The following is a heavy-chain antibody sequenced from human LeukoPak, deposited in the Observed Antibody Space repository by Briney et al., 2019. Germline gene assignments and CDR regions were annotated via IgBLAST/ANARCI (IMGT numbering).Heavy chain of an antibody. Sequence: GGSLRLSCAASGFTVSSDYMGWVRQAPGKGLEWVSVIYSGGDTYYADSVKGRFTISRDNSKNMIYLEMSSLKAEDTAVYYCAKERSLEIAVAGTIFDYWGQGTLVTVSS. CDR2: IYSGGDT. CDR1: GFTVSSDY. D-gene: IGHD6-19*01. J-gene: IGHJ4*02. V-gene: IGHV3-66*01. CDR3: AKERSLEIAVAGTIFDY.